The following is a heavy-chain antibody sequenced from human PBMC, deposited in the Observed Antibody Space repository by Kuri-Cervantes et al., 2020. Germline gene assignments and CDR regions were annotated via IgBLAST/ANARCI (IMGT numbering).Heavy chain of an antibody. CDR3: ARELSSSAIHGFDP. Sequence: GGSLRLSCAASGFTFSSYWMSWVRQAPGKGLEWVANIKQDGSEKYYVDSVKGRFTISRDNAKNSLYLQMNSLRAEDTAVYYCARELSSSAIHGFDPRGQGTLVTVSS. CDR2: IKQDGSEK. D-gene: IGHD2-2*01. CDR1: GFTFSSYW. V-gene: IGHV3-7*01. J-gene: IGHJ5*02.